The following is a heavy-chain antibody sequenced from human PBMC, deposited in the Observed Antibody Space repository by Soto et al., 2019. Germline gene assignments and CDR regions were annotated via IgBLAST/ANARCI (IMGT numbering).Heavy chain of an antibody. V-gene: IGHV3-53*02. Sequence: EVQLVETGGGLIQPGGSLRVSCAASGFTVSSYYMSWVRQAPGKGLEWVSVIYSGGSTYYADSVKGRFTVSRDNSKNMWSLQMNRLRAEDTAVYYCARGRYYYDSSGYHSPFDYWGQGTLVTVSS. D-gene: IGHD3-22*01. CDR3: ARGRYYYDSSGYHSPFDY. J-gene: IGHJ4*02. CDR1: GFTVSSYY. CDR2: IYSGGST.